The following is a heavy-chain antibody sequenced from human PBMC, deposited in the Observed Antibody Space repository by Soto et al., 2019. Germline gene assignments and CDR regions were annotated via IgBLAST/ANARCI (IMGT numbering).Heavy chain of an antibody. J-gene: IGHJ6*03. D-gene: IGHD3-3*01. CDR2: IIPILGIA. Sequence: SVKVSGKASGGTFSSYTISWVRQAPGQGLEWMGRIIPILGIANYAQKFQGRVTITADKSTSTAYMELSSLRSEDTAVYYCARVYDFWSGYNYYMDVWGKGTTVTVSS. CDR1: GGTFSSYT. V-gene: IGHV1-69*02. CDR3: ARVYDFWSGYNYYMDV.